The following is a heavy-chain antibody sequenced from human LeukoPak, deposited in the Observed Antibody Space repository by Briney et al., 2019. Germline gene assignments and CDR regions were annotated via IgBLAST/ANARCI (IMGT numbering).Heavy chain of an antibody. Sequence: SETLSLTCAVSGGSISSGGYSWSWIRQPPGKGLEWIGYIYHSGSTYYNPSLKSRVTISVDRSKNQFSLKLSSVTAADTAVYYCASTMDEAPSDAFDIWGQGTMVTVSS. V-gene: IGHV4-30-2*01. D-gene: IGHD5-24*01. CDR2: IYHSGST. CDR3: ASTMDEAPSDAFDI. J-gene: IGHJ3*02. CDR1: GGSISSGGYS.